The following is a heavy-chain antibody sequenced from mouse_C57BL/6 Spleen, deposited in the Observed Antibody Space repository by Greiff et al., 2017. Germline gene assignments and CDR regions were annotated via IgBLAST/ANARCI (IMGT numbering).Heavy chain of an antibody. CDR1: GFSLTSYG. V-gene: IGHV2-6-1*01. D-gene: IGHD2-4*01. Sequence: VMLVESGPGLVAPSQSLSITCTVSGFSLTSYGVHWVRQPPGKGLEWLVVIWSDGSTTYNSALKSRMSISKDTSKSQVFFKMNSLHTDDTAMYYCARQGGYDDYEEFAYWGQGTLVTVSA. J-gene: IGHJ3*01. CDR2: IWSDGST. CDR3: ARQGGYDDYEEFAY.